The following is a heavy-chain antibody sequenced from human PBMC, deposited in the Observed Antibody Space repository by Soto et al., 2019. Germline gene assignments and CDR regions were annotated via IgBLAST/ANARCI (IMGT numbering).Heavy chain of an antibody. V-gene: IGHV1-69*13. CDR1: GGTFSSYA. CDR2: IIPIFGTA. Sequence: SVKVSCKASGGTFSSYAISWVRQAPGQGLEWMGGIIPIFGTANYAQKFQGRVTITADESTSTAYMELSSLRSEDTAVYYCARDRGPTYDFWSGTPHYYYGMDVWGQGTTVTVSS. D-gene: IGHD3-3*01. J-gene: IGHJ6*02. CDR3: ARDRGPTYDFWSGTPHYYYGMDV.